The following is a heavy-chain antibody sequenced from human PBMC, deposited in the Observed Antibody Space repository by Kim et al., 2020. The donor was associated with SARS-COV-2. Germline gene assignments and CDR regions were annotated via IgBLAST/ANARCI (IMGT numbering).Heavy chain of an antibody. D-gene: IGHD2-15*01. J-gene: IGHJ4*02. CDR1: GDSISSSSYY. CDR3: ASIYCSGGSCVDY. Sequence: SETLSLTCTVSGDSISSSSYYWGWIRQPPGKGLEWIGSIYYSGSTYYKPSLKSRVTISVDTSKNQFSLKLSSVTAADTAVYYCASIYCSGGSCVDYWGQGTLVTVSS. V-gene: IGHV4-39*01. CDR2: IYYSGST.